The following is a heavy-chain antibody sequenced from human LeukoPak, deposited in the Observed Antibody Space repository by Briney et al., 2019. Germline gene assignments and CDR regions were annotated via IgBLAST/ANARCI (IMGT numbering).Heavy chain of an antibody. CDR2: MNPNSGNT. CDR3: AITPAAGYFDY. J-gene: IGHJ4*02. Sequence: ASVKVSCKASGYTFTSYDINWVRQATGQGLEWMGWMNPNSGNTGYAQKFQGRVTITGNTSISTAYMELSSLRSEDTAVYYCAITPAAGYFDYWGQGTLVTVSS. D-gene: IGHD6-13*01. CDR1: GYTFTSYD. V-gene: IGHV1-8*03.